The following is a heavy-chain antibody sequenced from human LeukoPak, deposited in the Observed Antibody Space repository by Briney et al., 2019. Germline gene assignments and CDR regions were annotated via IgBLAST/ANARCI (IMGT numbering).Heavy chain of an antibody. CDR2: ISSNGGST. V-gene: IGHV3-64*01. D-gene: IGHD2-8*02. CDR3: ARAGGPTDFDY. J-gene: IGHJ4*02. Sequence: TGGSLRPSCAASGFTFSSYAMSWVRQAPGKGLEYVSAISSNGGSTYYANSVKGRFTISRDNSKNTLYLQMGSLRAEDMAVYYCARAGGPTDFDYWGQGTLVTVSS. CDR1: GFTFSSYA.